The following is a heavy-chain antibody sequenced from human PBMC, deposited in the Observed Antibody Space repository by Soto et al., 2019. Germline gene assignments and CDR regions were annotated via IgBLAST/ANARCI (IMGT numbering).Heavy chain of an antibody. CDR1: GFTFSSYA. V-gene: IGHV3-64*01. J-gene: IGHJ3*02. Sequence: EVQLVESGGGLVQPGGSLRLSCAASGFTFSSYAMHWVRQAPGKGLEYVSAISSNGGSTYYANSVKGRFTISRDNSKNTLYLQMGSLRAEDMAVYYCARSSRGPDVVVVAAIRGAFDIWGQGTMVTVSS. CDR2: ISSNGGST. D-gene: IGHD2-15*01. CDR3: ARSSRGPDVVVVAAIRGAFDI.